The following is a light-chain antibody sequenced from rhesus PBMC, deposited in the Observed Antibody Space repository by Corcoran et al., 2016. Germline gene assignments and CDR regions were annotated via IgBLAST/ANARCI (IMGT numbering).Light chain of an antibody. CDR2: YAN. J-gene: IGKJ1*01. CDR3: QQGNSNPWT. CDR1: QGISSY. Sequence: DIQMSQSPSSLSASVGDRVTITCRASQGISSYLNWYQQKPGKAPKLLIYYANSLASGVPSRFSGSGSGTEFPLTISSLQPEDFATYYCQQGNSNPWTFGQGTKVEIK. V-gene: IGKV1-32*02.